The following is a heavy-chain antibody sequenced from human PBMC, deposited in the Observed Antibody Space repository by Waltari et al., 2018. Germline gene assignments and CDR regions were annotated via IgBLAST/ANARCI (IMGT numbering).Heavy chain of an antibody. CDR1: GFTFSSYA. CDR3: AKVGDSGYAYAYYDH. V-gene: IGHV3-23*01. CDR2: ITGSGGST. D-gene: IGHD5-12*01. Sequence: EVQVLESGGGLVQPGGSLILSCAASGFTFSSYAMTGVRQPPGKGLEWVSGITGSGGSTYYADSVKGRFTISRDNSKNTLYLQMNSLRAEDTAVYYCAKVGDSGYAYAYYDHWGQGTLVTVSS. J-gene: IGHJ4*02.